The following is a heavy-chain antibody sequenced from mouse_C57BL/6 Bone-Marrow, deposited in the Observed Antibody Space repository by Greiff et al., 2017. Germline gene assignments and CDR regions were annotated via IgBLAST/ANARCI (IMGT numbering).Heavy chain of an antibody. CDR1: GYTFTDYN. J-gene: IGHJ3*01. D-gene: IGHD3-2*02. CDR2: INPNNGGT. CDR3: ATARPLAY. Sequence: VQLKQSGPELVKPGASVKIPCKASGYTFTDYNMDWVKQSHGKSLEWIGDINPNNGGTNYNQKFKGKATLTVDKSSSTAYMELRSLTSEDTAVYYCATARPLAYWGQGTLVTVSA. V-gene: IGHV1-18*01.